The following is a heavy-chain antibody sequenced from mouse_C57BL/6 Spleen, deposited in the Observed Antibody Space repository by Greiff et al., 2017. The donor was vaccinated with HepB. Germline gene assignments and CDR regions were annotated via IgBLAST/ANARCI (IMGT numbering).Heavy chain of an antibody. CDR2: IYPGSGNT. CDR3: ARMDDGYFDY. V-gene: IGHV1-76*01. Sequence: VQLQQSGAELVRPGASVKLSCKASGYTFTDYYINWVKQRPGQGLEWIARIYPGSGNTYYNEKFKGKATLTAEKSSSTAYMQLSSLTSEDSAVYFCARMDDGYFDYWGQGTTLTVSS. CDR1: GYTFTDYY. D-gene: IGHD2-3*01. J-gene: IGHJ2*01.